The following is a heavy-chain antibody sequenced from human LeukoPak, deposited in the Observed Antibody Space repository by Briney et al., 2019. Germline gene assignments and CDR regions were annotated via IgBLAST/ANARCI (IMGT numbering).Heavy chain of an antibody. Sequence: SGGSLRLSCAASGFTSSSYGMHWVRQAPGKGLEWVAFIRYDGSNKYYADSVKGRFTISRDNSKNTLYLQMNSLRAEDTAVYYCAKVYCSSTSCPHNLDYWGQGTLVTVSS. CDR3: AKVYCSSTSCPHNLDY. CDR1: GFTSSSYG. J-gene: IGHJ4*02. D-gene: IGHD2-2*01. CDR2: IRYDGSNK. V-gene: IGHV3-30*02.